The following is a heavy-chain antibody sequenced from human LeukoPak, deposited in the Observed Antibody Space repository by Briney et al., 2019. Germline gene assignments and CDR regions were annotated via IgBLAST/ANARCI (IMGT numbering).Heavy chain of an antibody. V-gene: IGHV1-69*05. CDR2: IIPIFGTA. D-gene: IGHD3-10*01. CDR1: GGTFSSYA. CDR3: VYGSGSYHYFDY. Sequence: ASVKVSCKASGGTFSSYAISWVRQAPGQGLEWMGRIIPIFGTANYAQKFQGRVTITTDESTSTACMELSSLRSEDTAVYYCVYGSGSYHYFDYWGQGTLVTVSS. J-gene: IGHJ4*02.